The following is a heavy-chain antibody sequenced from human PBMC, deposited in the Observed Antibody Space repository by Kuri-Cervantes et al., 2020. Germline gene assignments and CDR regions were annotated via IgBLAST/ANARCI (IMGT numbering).Heavy chain of an antibody. CDR2: INSDGSST. J-gene: IGHJ1*01. Sequence: GGSLRLSFAASGFTFSSYWMHWVRQAPGKGLVWVSRINSDGSSTSYADSVKGRFTISRDNAKNTLYLQMNSLRAEDTAVYYCARAHYYDSSGYLFQHWGQGTLVTVSS. V-gene: IGHV3-74*01. D-gene: IGHD3-22*01. CDR1: GFTFSSYW. CDR3: ARAHYYDSSGYLFQH.